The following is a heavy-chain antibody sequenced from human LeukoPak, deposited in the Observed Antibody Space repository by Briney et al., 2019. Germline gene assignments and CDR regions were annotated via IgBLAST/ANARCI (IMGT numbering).Heavy chain of an antibody. V-gene: IGHV4-39*07. CDR1: GDSISSSVYY. CDR3: ARTYGSGSSRRFDP. J-gene: IGHJ5*02. CDR2: MYYTGST. Sequence: SETLSLTCTVSGDSISSSVYYWTWIRQTPGKELEWIGTMYYTGSTYYSPSLKSRVTISVDTSMNQFSLKLTSVTAADTAVYYCARTYGSGSSRRFDPWGQGTLVTVS. D-gene: IGHD3-10*01.